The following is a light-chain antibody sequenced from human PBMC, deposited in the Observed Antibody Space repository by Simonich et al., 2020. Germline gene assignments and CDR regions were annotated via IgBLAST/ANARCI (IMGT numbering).Light chain of an antibody. Sequence: QLVLTQSPSASASLGASVKLTCTLSSGNSSYAIAWHQQQPEKGPRYLMKLNSDGSPSKGAGIPDRFSGSSSGAERYLTISSLQSEDEADYYCQTWGTGINWVFGGGTKLTVL. V-gene: IGLV4-69*01. CDR2: LNSDGSP. J-gene: IGLJ3*02. CDR3: QTWGTGINWV. CDR1: SGNSSYA.